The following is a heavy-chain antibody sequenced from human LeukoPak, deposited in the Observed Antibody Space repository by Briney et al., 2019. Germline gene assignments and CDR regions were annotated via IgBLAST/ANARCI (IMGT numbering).Heavy chain of an antibody. Sequence: GGSLRLSCAASGFTFSSYSMNWVRQAPGKGLEWVSSISSSSSYIYYADSVKGRFTISRDNAKNSLYLQMNSLRAEDTAVYYCARFNYYDSSGYYRSPDYWGQGTLVTVSS. D-gene: IGHD3-22*01. J-gene: IGHJ4*02. CDR3: ARFNYYDSSGYYRSPDY. CDR1: GFTFSSYS. CDR2: ISSSSSYI. V-gene: IGHV3-21*01.